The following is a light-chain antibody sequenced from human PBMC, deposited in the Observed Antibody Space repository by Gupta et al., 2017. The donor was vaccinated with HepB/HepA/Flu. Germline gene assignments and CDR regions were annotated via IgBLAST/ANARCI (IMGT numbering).Light chain of an antibody. Sequence: QSALTQPPSVSGSPGLSVTISCTGSDVGSYNHVSWYQQPPGTAPKLMIYEVTHRPSGVPARFSGSKSGNTASLTISGLQTADEADYICTSYTSTNTWVFGGGTKLTVL. CDR1: DVGSYNH. CDR3: TSYTSTNTWV. V-gene: IGLV2-18*02. CDR2: EVT. J-gene: IGLJ3*02.